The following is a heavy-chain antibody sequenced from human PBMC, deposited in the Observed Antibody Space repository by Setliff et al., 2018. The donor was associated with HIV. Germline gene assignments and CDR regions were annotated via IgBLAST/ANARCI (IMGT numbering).Heavy chain of an antibody. CDR1: GYAFSTYD. V-gene: IGHV1-8*02. D-gene: IGHD2-15*01. Sequence: ASVQVSCKASGYAFSTYDINWVRQTTGRGLEWMGWMNPNSGNTGYAQQFQGRITMTRNSSISTAYMDLSSLRSEDTAVYYCAIRREVVAAATTRRGLDIWGQGTMVTVSS. J-gene: IGHJ3*02. CDR2: MNPNSGNT. CDR3: AIRREVVAAATTRRGLDI.